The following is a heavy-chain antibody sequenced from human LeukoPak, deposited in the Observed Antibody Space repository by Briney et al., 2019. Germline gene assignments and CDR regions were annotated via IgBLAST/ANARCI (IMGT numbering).Heavy chain of an antibody. D-gene: IGHD3-10*01. CDR2: IKSETAGGTT. J-gene: IGHJ4*02. Sequence: GGSLRLSCAASGFTFSNAWMNWVRQAPGKGLEWVGRIKSETAGGTTDYAAPVKGRFTISRDDSKTTLYLQMNSLKTEDTAVYYCNTISKFIYGSGGYRDYWGQGTLVTVSS. V-gene: IGHV3-15*01. CDR3: NTISKFIYGSGGYRDY. CDR1: GFTFSNAW.